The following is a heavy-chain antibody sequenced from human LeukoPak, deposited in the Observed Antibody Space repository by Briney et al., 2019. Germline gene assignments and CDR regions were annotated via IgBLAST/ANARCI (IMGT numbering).Heavy chain of an antibody. Sequence: ASVKVSCKASGYTFTGYYMHLVRQAPGQGLEWMGWINPNSGGTNYAQKFQGRVTMTRDTSISTGYMELTRLRSDDTAVYYCATGAEYSSSSWYYFDYWGQGTLVTVSS. CDR1: GYTFTGYY. V-gene: IGHV1-2*02. CDR3: ATGAEYSSSSWYYFDY. CDR2: INPNSGGT. J-gene: IGHJ4*02. D-gene: IGHD6-6*01.